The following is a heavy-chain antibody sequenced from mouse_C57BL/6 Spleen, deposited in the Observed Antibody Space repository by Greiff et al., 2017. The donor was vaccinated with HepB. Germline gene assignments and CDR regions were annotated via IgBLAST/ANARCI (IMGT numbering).Heavy chain of an antibody. CDR2: ISYDGSN. D-gene: IGHD3-2*02. CDR1: GYSITSGYY. J-gene: IGHJ3*01. Sequence: EVKLVESGPGLVKPSQSLSLTCSVTGYSITSGYYWNWIRQFPGNKLEWMGYISYDGSNNYNPSLKNRISITRDTSKNQFFLKLNSVTTEDTATYYCARARQLRSPWFAYWGQGTLVTVSA. CDR3: ARARQLRSPWFAY. V-gene: IGHV3-6*01.